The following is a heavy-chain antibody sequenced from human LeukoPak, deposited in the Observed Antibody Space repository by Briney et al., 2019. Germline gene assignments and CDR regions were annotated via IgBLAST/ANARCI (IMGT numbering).Heavy chain of an antibody. J-gene: IGHJ1*01. Sequence: ASVKVSCKVSGYTLTELSMHWVRQAPGKGLEWMGGFDPEDGETIYAQTFQGRVTMTEDTSTDTAYMELSSLRSEDTAVYYCASSRSSGWYAGPEYFQHWGQGTLVTVSS. D-gene: IGHD6-19*01. CDR1: GYTLTELS. CDR2: FDPEDGET. V-gene: IGHV1-24*01. CDR3: ASSRSSGWYAGPEYFQH.